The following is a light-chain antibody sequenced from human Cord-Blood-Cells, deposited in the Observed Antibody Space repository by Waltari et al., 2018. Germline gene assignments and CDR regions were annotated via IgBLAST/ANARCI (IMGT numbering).Light chain of an antibody. CDR3: CSYAGSSNWV. Sequence: QSALTQPASVSGSPGQSITIPCTGPSSDVGSSNLVSWYQQHPGKAPKLMIYEGSKRPSGVSNRFSGSKSGNTASLTISGLQAEDEADYYCCSYAGSSNWVFGGGTKLTVL. CDR2: EGS. CDR1: SSDVGSSNL. J-gene: IGLJ3*02. V-gene: IGLV2-23*01.